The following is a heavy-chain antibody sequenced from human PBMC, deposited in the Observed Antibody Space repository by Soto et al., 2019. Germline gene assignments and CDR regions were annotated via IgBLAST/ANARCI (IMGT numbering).Heavy chain of an antibody. CDR2: IYYSGST. V-gene: IGHV4-31*03. D-gene: IGHD3-3*01. CDR3: ARATILVFGCGEVDV. CDR1: GGSISSGGYY. J-gene: IGHJ6*02. Sequence: QVQLQESGPGLVKPSQTLSLTCTVSGGSISSGGYYWSWIRQHPGKGLEWIGYIYYSGSTYYIPFLDSRVTISVDTSRNQCSLKLSSVTAADRGVYYCARATILVFGCGEVDVWCQGTTVTVS.